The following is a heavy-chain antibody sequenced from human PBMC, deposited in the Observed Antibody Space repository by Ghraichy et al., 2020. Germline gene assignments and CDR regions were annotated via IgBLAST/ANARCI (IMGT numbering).Heavy chain of an antibody. CDR2: IDDLGTT. CDR3: AQEDMVRGRSSNYYFGLDV. J-gene: IGHJ6*02. V-gene: IGHV4-34*01. Sequence: SQTLSITCTISGASVGASCCNWIRQSTGQGLEWIGEIDDLGTTNYNPSLQSRLTVSLDTSKKQFSLRLSGVTAADTAVYYCAQEDMVRGRSSNYYFGLDVWGQGTTVSVYS. D-gene: IGHD3-10*01. CDR1: GASVGASC.